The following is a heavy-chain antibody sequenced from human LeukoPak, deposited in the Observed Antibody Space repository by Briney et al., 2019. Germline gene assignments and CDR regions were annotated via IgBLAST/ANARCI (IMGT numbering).Heavy chain of an antibody. CDR3: ARDGQVGYSGYGFY. D-gene: IGHD5-12*01. Sequence: SETLSLTCTVSGGSISSSSWSWIRQSPGKGLEWIGYISNSGSANYNPSLKSRVTISVDTSKNQFSLKLSSVTAADTAVYYCARDGQVGYSGYGFYWGQGTLVTVSS. CDR2: ISNSGSA. CDR1: GGSISSSS. V-gene: IGHV4-4*08. J-gene: IGHJ4*02.